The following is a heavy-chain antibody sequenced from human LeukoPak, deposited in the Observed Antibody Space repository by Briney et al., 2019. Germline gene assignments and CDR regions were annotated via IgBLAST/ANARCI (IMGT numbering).Heavy chain of an antibody. J-gene: IGHJ4*02. Sequence: GGSLRLSRARSGFTVSSYWMAWVRQAPGGGLEWVAHIKQDGSDKNYVDSVRGRFTISRDNAKNALYLQMNSLRAEDTAVYYCGREIPGGTTSLDCWGQGTVVTVSS. CDR3: GREIPGGTTSLDC. CDR2: IKQDGSDK. CDR1: GFTVSSYW. V-gene: IGHV3-7*04. D-gene: IGHD1-7*01.